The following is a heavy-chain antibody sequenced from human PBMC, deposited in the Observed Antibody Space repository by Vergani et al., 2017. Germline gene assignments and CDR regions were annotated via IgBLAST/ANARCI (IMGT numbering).Heavy chain of an antibody. Sequence: QVQLQESGPGLVKPSETLSLTCTVSGGSISSYYWSWIRQPPGKGLEWIGYIYYSGSTYYNPSLKSRVTISVDTSKNQFSLKLSSVTAADTAVYYCARVSDIVVVPAVFDYWGQGTLVTVSS. V-gene: IGHV4-30-4*08. CDR2: IYYSGST. J-gene: IGHJ4*02. CDR3: ARVSDIVVVPAVFDY. CDR1: GGSISSYY. D-gene: IGHD2-2*01.